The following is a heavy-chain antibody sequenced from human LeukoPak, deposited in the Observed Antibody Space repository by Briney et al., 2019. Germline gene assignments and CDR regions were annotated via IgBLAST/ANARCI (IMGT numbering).Heavy chain of an antibody. V-gene: IGHV3-7*01. D-gene: IGHD2-2*02. CDR2: IKQDGGEK. Sequence: GGSLRLSCAASGFTFSSFWMSWVRQAPGKGLEWVANIKQDGGEKYYVDSVKGRFTISRDNAENSLYLQMNSLRAEDTAVYYCARDAYCSSTSCYSPRASPFDYWGQGTLVTVSS. CDR3: ARDAYCSSTSCYSPRASPFDY. J-gene: IGHJ4*02. CDR1: GFTFSSFW.